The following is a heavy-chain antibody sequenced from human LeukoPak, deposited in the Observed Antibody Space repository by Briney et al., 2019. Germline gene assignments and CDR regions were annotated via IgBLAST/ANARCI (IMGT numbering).Heavy chain of an antibody. J-gene: IGHJ1*01. CDR1: GFTFNRCW. V-gene: IGHV3-7*01. CDR2: INPDGRDT. CDR3: TSWGDTTAEYFQR. Sequence: GGSLRHSCVVSGFTFNRCWMNWVRQAPGKGLEWVAHINPDGRDTYYVDSVKGRFTISRDNAQNSMYLQMNSLRVEDTAVYYCTSWGDTTAEYFQRWGQGTLVTVSS. D-gene: IGHD2-21*02.